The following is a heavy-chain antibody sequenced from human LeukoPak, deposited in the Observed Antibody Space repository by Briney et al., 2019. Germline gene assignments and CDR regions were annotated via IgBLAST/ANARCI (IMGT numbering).Heavy chain of an antibody. D-gene: IGHD2-8*02. V-gene: IGHV1-69*04. CDR3: ARLLRAVDTGAYYFDY. CDR2: ITPIPGIT. Sequence: SVKVSCKASGGTFSSYAISWVRQAPGQGLEWMGRITPIPGITNYAETFQGRVTLTADTSTSTLYMELSSLRSEDTAVYYCARLLRAVDTGAYYFDYWGQGTLVTVSS. CDR1: GGTFSSYA. J-gene: IGHJ4*02.